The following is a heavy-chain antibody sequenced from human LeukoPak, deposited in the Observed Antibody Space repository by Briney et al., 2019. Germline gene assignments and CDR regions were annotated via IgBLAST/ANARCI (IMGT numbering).Heavy chain of an antibody. Sequence: ASVKVSCKVSGYTLTELSMHWVQQAPGKGLEWMGGFDPEDGETIYAQKFQGRVTMTEDTSTDTAYMELSSLRSEDTAVYYCATVSRDYGDNVTPDYWGQGTLVTVSS. V-gene: IGHV1-24*01. CDR2: FDPEDGET. J-gene: IGHJ4*02. CDR1: GYTLTELS. CDR3: ATVSRDYGDNVTPDY. D-gene: IGHD4-17*01.